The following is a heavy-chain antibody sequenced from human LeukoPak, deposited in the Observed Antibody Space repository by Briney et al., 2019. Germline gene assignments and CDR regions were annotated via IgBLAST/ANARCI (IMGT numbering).Heavy chain of an antibody. Sequence: SETLSLTCTVSGGSIRSYYWSWIRQPPGKGLEWIGYMYYSGSTDYNPSLKSRVTISVDTPKNQFSLKLTSVTAADTAVYYCARHKGSAPFDHWGQGTLVTVSS. J-gene: IGHJ4*02. V-gene: IGHV4-59*08. CDR2: MYYSGST. CDR3: ARHKGSAPFDH. CDR1: GGSIRSYY.